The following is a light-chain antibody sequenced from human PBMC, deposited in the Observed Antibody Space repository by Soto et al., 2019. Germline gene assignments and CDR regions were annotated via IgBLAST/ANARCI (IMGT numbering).Light chain of an antibody. CDR2: GAS. V-gene: IGKV3-15*01. Sequence: ELVMTQSPATLSVSPGERATLSCRASQSVSTNLVWYQHKPGQTPRLLIYGASTRATGIPARFSGSGFGTEFTLTISSLQSEDFAVYYCQQYNNWLTFGGGTKVEIK. CDR1: QSVSTN. CDR3: QQYNNWLT. J-gene: IGKJ4*01.